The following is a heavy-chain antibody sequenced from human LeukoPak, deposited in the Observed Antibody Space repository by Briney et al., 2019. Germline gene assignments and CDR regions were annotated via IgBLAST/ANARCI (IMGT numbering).Heavy chain of an antibody. CDR1: GYTFTSYA. Sequence: ASVKVSCKASGYTFTSYAMHWVRQAPGQRLEWMGWINAGNGNTKYSQKFQGRVTMTTDTSTSTAYMELRSLRSDDTAVYYCARCDFHRGYYYYGMDVWGQGTTVTVSS. J-gene: IGHJ6*02. D-gene: IGHD3-3*01. CDR3: ARCDFHRGYYYYGMDV. V-gene: IGHV1-3*01. CDR2: INAGNGNT.